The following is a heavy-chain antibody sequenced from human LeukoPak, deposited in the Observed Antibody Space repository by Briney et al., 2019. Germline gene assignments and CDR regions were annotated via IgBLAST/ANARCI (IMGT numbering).Heavy chain of an antibody. CDR1: GFTFSNYA. J-gene: IGHJ4*02. D-gene: IGHD6-13*01. V-gene: IGHV3-21*01. Sequence: PGGSLRLSCAASGFTFSNYAMNWVRQAPGKGLEWVSSISSDSRYIFYAEPVKGRFTISRDNAKNSLYLQMNSLRAEDTAVYYCARAHAAVLDYWGQGTLVTVSS. CDR2: ISSDSRYI. CDR3: ARAHAAVLDY.